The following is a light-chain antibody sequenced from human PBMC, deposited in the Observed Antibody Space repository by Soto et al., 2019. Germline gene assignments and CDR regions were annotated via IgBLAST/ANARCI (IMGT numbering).Light chain of an antibody. CDR2: EVN. V-gene: IGLV2-8*01. Sequence: QSVLTQPPSASGSPGQSVTISCTGTSSDVGAYNYVSWYQQHPGKAPTLMIYEVNKRPSGVPDRFSGSKSGNTASLTVSGLQAEDEAEYYCSSYAGTYIHVVFGGGTQLTVL. CDR1: SSDVGAYNY. CDR3: SSYAGTYIHVV. J-gene: IGLJ2*01.